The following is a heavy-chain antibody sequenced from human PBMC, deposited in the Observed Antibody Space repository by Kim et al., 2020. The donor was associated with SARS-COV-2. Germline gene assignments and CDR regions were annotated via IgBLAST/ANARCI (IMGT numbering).Heavy chain of an antibody. D-gene: IGHD3-10*01. CDR1: GGSFSGYY. J-gene: IGHJ4*02. Sequence: SETLSLTCAVYGGSFSGYYWSWIRQPPGKGLEWIGEINHSGSTNYNPSLKSRVTISVDTSKNQFSLKLSSVTAADTAVYYCARENTMVRAVDYWGQGTLVTVSS. CDR3: ARENTMVRAVDY. CDR2: INHSGST. V-gene: IGHV4-34*01.